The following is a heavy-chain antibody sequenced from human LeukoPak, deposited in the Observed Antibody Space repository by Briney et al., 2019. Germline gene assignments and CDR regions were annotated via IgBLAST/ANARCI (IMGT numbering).Heavy chain of an antibody. D-gene: IGHD3-10*01. CDR1: GFTFSSYA. CDR3: AKDHGSGSYLGFDY. CDR2: ISGSGGST. J-gene: IGHJ4*02. Sequence: GGSLRLSCAASGFTFSSYAMSWVRQAPGKGLEWVSAISGSGGSTYYADSVKGRPTISRDNSKNTLYLQMNSLRAEDTAVYYCAKDHGSGSYLGFDYWGQGTLVTVSS. V-gene: IGHV3-23*01.